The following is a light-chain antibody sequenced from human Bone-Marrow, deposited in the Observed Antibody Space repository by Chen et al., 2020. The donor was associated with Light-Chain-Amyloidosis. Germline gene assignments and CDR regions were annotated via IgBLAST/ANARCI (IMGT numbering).Light chain of an antibody. CDR2: GTN. CDR3: VVYMGSGIWV. J-gene: IGLJ3*02. V-gene: IGLV8-61*01. CDR1: SGSVSTTYY. Sequence: QTVVTQEPSFSVSPGDTVTLTCGLNSGSVSTTYYPSWYHQTQGQAPRTLIYGTNSLSSVVTDRFARCIVGNKAALTIAGARADDESDYYCVVYMGSGIWVFGGGTKLTVL.